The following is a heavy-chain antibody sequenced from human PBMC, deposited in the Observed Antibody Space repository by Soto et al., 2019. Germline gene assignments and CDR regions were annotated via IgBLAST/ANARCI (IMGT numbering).Heavy chain of an antibody. V-gene: IGHV1-18*01. CDR3: ARVGAIAPAEGDY. D-gene: IGHD6-13*01. CDR2: ISGYNNNK. CDR1: GYTFTSYG. Sequence: QIQLVQSGTEVREPGASVKVSCQASGYTFTSYGIIWVRQAPGQGLELMGWISGYNNNKNYAQKYQARVTMTTDTSTRTAYMELRSLRSDDTAVYYCARVGAIAPAEGDYWGQGTLVTDSS. J-gene: IGHJ4*02.